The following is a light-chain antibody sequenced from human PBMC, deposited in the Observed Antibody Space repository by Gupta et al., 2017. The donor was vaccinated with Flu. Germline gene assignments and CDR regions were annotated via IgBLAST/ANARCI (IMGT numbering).Light chain of an antibody. Sequence: EIVLTQSPGTLTLSPGERATLSCRASQSVRSSYLAWYQQKPGQAPRLLIYGASSRATGIPDRFSGSGXGTXFTLTIXRLEPEDFAVYYCQHKSSSPNPFGXGTKVEIK. J-gene: IGKJ4*01. CDR1: QSVRSSY. CDR2: GAS. CDR3: QHKSSSPNP. V-gene: IGKV3-20*01.